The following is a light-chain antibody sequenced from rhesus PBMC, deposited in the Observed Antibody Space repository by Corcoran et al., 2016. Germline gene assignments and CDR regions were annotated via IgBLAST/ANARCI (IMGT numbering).Light chain of an antibody. Sequence: QAALTQPPSVSGSPGQSVTISCTGTSSDIGGYNYVSWYQHRPGTAPKLMIYEVNGRPSGVSDRFSGSRSGNTASLTISGLQAEHDADYYCCSYAGDYTFYLFGTGTRLTVL. V-gene: IGLV2-32*01. J-gene: IGLJ1*01. CDR3: CSYAGDYTFYL. CDR1: SSDIGGYNY. CDR2: EVN.